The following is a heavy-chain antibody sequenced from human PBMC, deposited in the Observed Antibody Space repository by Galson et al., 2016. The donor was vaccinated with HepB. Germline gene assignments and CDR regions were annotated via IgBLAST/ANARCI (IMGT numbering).Heavy chain of an antibody. CDR2: VNPSSGGT. V-gene: IGHV1-2*02. Sequence: SVKVSCKASGYTFNGYYIHWVRQAPGQGLQWMGWVNPSSGGTDYALNFQGRVTMTRDTSISTAYMELTRLRSDDTAVYYCARAARDEWFGDENWFDPWGQGTLLIVSS. CDR3: ARAARDEWFGDENWFDP. CDR1: GYTFNGYY. D-gene: IGHD3-10*01. J-gene: IGHJ5*02.